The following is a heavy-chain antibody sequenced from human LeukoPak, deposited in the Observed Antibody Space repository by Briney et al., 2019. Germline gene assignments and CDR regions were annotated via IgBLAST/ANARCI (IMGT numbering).Heavy chain of an antibody. V-gene: IGHV1-3*01. J-gene: IGHJ4*02. Sequence: GASVKVXCXASGYTFTSYAMHWVCQAPGQRLEWMGWINAGNGNTKYSQKFQGRVTITRDTSASTAYMELSSLRSEDTAVYYCARGISSWFDYWGQGTLVTVSS. CDR1: GYTFTSYA. D-gene: IGHD6-13*01. CDR3: ARGISSWFDY. CDR2: INAGNGNT.